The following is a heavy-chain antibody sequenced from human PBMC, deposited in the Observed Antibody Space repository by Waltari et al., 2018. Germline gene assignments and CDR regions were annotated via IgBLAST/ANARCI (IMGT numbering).Heavy chain of an antibody. CDR3: ARMGYSYGNSYLDP. D-gene: IGHD5-18*01. J-gene: IGHJ5*02. Sequence: QVQLQESGPGLVKPSQTLSLTCTVSGGSISSGSYYWSWIRQPAGKGLEWIGRIYTSGSTNYNPSLKSRVTISVDTSKNQFSLKLSSVTAADTAVYYCARMGYSYGNSYLDPWGQGTLVTVSS. CDR1: GGSISSGSYY. CDR2: IYTSGST. V-gene: IGHV4-61*02.